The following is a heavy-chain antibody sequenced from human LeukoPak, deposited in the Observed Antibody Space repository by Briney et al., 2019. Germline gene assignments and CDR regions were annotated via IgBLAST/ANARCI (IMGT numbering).Heavy chain of an antibody. CDR2: ISGSGGST. V-gene: IGHV3-23*01. CDR3: AKDGGIAVAGTFGH. CDR1: GFTFSSYA. J-gene: IGHJ4*02. Sequence: GGSLRLSCAASGFTFSSYAMSWVRQAPGKGLEWVSAISGSGGSTYYADSVKGRFTISRDNSKSTLYLQMNSLRAEDTAVYYCAKDGGIAVAGTFGHWGQGTLVTVSS. D-gene: IGHD6-19*01.